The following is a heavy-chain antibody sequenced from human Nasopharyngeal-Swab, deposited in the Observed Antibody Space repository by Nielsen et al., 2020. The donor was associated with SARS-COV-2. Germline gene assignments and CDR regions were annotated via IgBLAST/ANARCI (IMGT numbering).Heavy chain of an antibody. CDR2: ISWNSGSI. J-gene: IGHJ4*02. Sequence: WIPQPPGKGLEWVSGISWNSGSIGYADSVKGRFTISRDNAKNSLYLQMNSLRAEDTALYYCAKDPAKDYYDSSGYLDYWGQGTLVTVSS. D-gene: IGHD3-22*01. V-gene: IGHV3-9*01. CDR3: AKDPAKDYYDSSGYLDY.